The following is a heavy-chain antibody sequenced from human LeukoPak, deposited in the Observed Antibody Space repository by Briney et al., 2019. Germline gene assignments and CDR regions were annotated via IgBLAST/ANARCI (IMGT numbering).Heavy chain of an antibody. V-gene: IGHV4-34*01. D-gene: IGHD3-10*01. J-gene: IGHJ5*02. CDR3: ARVSSEMVRGVIWFDP. Sequence: SETLSLTCAVYGGSFSGYYWSWIRQPPGKGLEWIGEINHSGSTNYNPSLKSRVTISVDTSKNQFSLKLSSVTAADTAVYYCARVSSEMVRGVIWFDPWGQGTLVTVPS. CDR2: INHSGST. CDR1: GGSFSGYY.